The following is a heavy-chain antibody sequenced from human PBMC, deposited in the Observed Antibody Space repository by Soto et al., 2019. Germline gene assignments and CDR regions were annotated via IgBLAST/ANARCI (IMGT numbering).Heavy chain of an antibody. CDR3: AKFYCSGGSCYRGGDYYYYMDV. J-gene: IGHJ6*03. D-gene: IGHD2-15*01. CDR2: ISGSGGST. V-gene: IGHV3-23*01. Sequence: EVQLLESGGGLVQPGGSLRLSCAASGFTFSSYAMSWVRQAPGKGLEWVSAISGSGGSTYYADSVKGRFTISRDNSKNTLDLQMNSLRAEDTAVYYCAKFYCSGGSCYRGGDYYYYMDVWGKGTTVTVSS. CDR1: GFTFSSYA.